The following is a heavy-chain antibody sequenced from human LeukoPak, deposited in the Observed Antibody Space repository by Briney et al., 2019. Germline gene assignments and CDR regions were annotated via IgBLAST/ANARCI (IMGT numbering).Heavy chain of an antibody. CDR2: FDPEDGET. D-gene: IGHD3-22*01. J-gene: IGHJ4*02. V-gene: IGHV1-24*01. CDR3: ATDSSIDSSGQRPYFDY. CDR1: GYTLTELS. Sequence: ASVKVSCKVCGYTLTELSMHWVRQAPGKGLEWMGGFDPEDGETIYAQKFQGRVTMTEDTSTDTAYMELSSLRSEDTAVYYCATDSSIDSSGQRPYFDYWGQGTLVTVSS.